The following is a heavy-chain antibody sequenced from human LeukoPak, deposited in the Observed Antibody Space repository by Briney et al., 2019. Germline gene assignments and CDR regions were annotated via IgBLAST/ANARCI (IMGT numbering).Heavy chain of an antibody. V-gene: IGHV4-38-2*02. J-gene: IGHJ4*02. CDR2: IFHGVTT. D-gene: IGHD6-13*01. Sequence: SETLSLTCTVSGSSINTPYYWAWIRQPPGEGLEWIGNIFHGVTTFHNPSLMNRVAISVDTSKNQFSLKLTSVTAADTAVYYCARDATIAAPLMSWGQGTLVIVSS. CDR3: ARDATIAAPLMS. CDR1: GSSINTPYY.